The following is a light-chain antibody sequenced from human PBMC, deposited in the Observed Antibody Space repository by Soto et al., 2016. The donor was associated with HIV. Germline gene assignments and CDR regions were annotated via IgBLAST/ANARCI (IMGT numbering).Light chain of an antibody. V-gene: IGLV3-27*01. Sequence: SYVVTQPPSVSVAPGQTARITCGGINIGSKSVHWYQQKPGQAPVLVIYKDSERPSGIPERFSGSSSGTTVTLTISGAQVEDEADFYCYPAADKNVIFGGGTKLTVL. CDR3: YPAADKNVI. J-gene: IGLJ2*01. CDR1: NIGSKS. CDR2: KDS.